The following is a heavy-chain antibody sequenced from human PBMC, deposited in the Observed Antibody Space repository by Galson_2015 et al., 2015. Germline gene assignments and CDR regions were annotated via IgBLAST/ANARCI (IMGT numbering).Heavy chain of an antibody. Sequence: SVKVSCKASGGTFSSYVINWVRQAPGQGLEWMGRIIPFSGTTNYAQKFQGRVAITADESTSTAYMELDNLTSEDTAVYYCAREAVGATFAFCGQGALVTVSS. D-gene: IGHD1-26*01. CDR1: GGTFSSYV. J-gene: IGHJ4*02. CDR3: AREAVGATFAF. V-gene: IGHV1-69*13. CDR2: IIPFSGTT.